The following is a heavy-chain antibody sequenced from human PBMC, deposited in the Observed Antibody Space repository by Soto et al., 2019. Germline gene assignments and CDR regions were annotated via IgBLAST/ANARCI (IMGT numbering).Heavy chain of an antibody. CDR1: GGSISSSSYY. V-gene: IGHV4-39*01. CDR2: IYYSGST. J-gene: IGHJ4*02. Sequence: PSETLSLTCTVSGGSISSSSYYWGWIRQPPGKGLEWIGSIYYSGSTYYNPSLKSRVTISVDTSKNQFSLKLSSVTAADTAVYYCASNGQYYFDYWGQGTLVTVSS. CDR3: ASNGQYYFDY.